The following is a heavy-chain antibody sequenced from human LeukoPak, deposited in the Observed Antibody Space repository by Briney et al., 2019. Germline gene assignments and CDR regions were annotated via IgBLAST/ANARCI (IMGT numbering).Heavy chain of an antibody. Sequence: SETLSLTCAVYGGSFNGYYWSWIRQPPGKGLEWIGEINHSGSTNYNPSLKSRVTISVDTSKNQFSLKLSSVTAADTAVYYCARGPHGDSGYDYYYYYYGMDVWGQGTTVTVSS. CDR1: GGSFNGYY. J-gene: IGHJ6*02. D-gene: IGHD5-12*01. CDR2: INHSGST. V-gene: IGHV4-34*01. CDR3: ARGPHGDSGYDYYYYYYGMDV.